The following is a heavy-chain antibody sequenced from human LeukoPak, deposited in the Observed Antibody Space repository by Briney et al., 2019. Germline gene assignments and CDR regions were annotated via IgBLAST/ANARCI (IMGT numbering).Heavy chain of an antibody. J-gene: IGHJ4*02. CDR2: ISGSGDST. D-gene: IGHD2-21*02. CDR1: GFTFSSYV. CDR3: AKDRLLNCRGDCYIFDY. Sequence: PGGSLRLSCVASGFTFSSYVMNWVRQTPGKGLEWVSSISGSGDSTFYADSVKGRFTISRDNSKNTLYLQLDGLRTEDTALYYCAKDRLLNCRGDCYIFDYWGQGTLVTVSS. V-gene: IGHV3-23*01.